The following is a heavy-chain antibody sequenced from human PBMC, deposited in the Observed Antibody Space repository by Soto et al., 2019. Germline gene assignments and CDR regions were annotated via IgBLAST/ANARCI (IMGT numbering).Heavy chain of an antibody. V-gene: IGHV3-48*02. Sequence: GGSLRLSCTASGFSFNNYNMNWVRQAPGKGLEWVSYISSSTSTIYYADSVKGRFTISGDSAKKSLYLQMNSLRDDDTAIYYCAREICYYDSGTYCDYYYGMDVWGQGTTVTVSS. D-gene: IGHD3-10*01. CDR3: AREICYYDSGTYCDYYYGMDV. CDR1: GFSFNNYN. J-gene: IGHJ6*02. CDR2: ISSSTSTI.